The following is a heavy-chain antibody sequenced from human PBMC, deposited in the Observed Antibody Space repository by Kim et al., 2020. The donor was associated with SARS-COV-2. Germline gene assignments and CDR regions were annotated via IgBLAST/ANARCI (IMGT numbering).Heavy chain of an antibody. D-gene: IGHD3-9*01. V-gene: IGHV3-23*01. CDR2: ISGSGGST. CDR3: AKVPTYFDWLQGPLFFV. Sequence: GGSLRLSCAASGFTFSSYAMSWVRQAPGKGLEWVSAISGSGGSTYYADSVKGRFTISRDNSKNTLYLQMNSLRAEDTAVYYCAKVPTYFDWLQGPLFFVWGQGTTVTVSS. J-gene: IGHJ6*02. CDR1: GFTFSSYA.